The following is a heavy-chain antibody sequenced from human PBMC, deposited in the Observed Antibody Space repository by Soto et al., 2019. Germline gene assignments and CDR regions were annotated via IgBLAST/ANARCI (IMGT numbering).Heavy chain of an antibody. CDR2: ISSSISTM. D-gene: IGHD5-18*01. CDR3: AREVRDTAVADFDY. CDR1: GFTFSSYS. V-gene: IGHV3-48*02. J-gene: IGHJ4*02. Sequence: EVQLVESGGGLVQPGGSLRLSCAASGFTFSSYSMNWVRQAPGKGLEWLSYISSSISTMHYADSVKGRFTISRDNAKNSLYLQINSLRDEDTAVYYCAREVRDTAVADFDYWGQGTLATVSS.